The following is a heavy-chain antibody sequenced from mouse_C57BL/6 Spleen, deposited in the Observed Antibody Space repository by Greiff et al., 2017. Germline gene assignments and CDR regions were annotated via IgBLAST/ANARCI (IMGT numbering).Heavy chain of an antibody. CDR1: GYTFTDYY. Sequence: VQLQQPGPELVKPGASVKISCKASGYTFTDYYMNWVKQSPGKSLEWIGDIHPNNGGTSYNQKFKGKATLTVDTSSSTAYMELLSLTSEDSSVYYCARWGNDYAMDYWGQGTSVTVSS. V-gene: IGHV1-26*01. J-gene: IGHJ4*01. CDR2: IHPNNGGT. D-gene: IGHD2-1*01. CDR3: ARWGNDYAMDY.